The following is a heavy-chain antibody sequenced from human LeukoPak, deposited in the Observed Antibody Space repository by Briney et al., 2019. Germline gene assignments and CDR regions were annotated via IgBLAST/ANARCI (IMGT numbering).Heavy chain of an antibody. CDR3: ARDLNYVTLGYDILADVGYYFDY. V-gene: IGHV1-18*01. D-gene: IGHD3-9*01. Sequence: GASVKVSCKASGYTFTMHGISWVRQAPGQGLQWLGWISPHNGNTKYAQDLQGRVSMTTDTSTSTAYLELRSLRSDDTAIYYCARDLNYVTLGYDILADVGYYFDYWGQGSLVTVSS. J-gene: IGHJ4*02. CDR2: ISPHNGNT. CDR1: GYTFTMHG.